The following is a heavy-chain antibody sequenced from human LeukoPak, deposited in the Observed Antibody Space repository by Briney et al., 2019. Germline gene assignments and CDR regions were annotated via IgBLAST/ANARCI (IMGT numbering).Heavy chain of an antibody. CDR1: GYTFTSYD. V-gene: IGHV1-8*01. CDR3: ARKIRYRSRWYMLVGAFDI. J-gene: IGHJ3*02. CDR2: MNPNSGNT. D-gene: IGHD6-13*01. Sequence: ASVKVSCKASGYTFTSYDINWVRQATGQGLEWMGWMNPNSGNTGYAQKFQGRVTITRNTSISTPYMELSRLRSEDTAVYYCARKIRYRSRWYMLVGAFDIWGQGKMVTVSS.